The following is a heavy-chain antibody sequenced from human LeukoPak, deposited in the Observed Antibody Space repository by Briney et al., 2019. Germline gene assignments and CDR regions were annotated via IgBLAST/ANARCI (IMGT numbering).Heavy chain of an antibody. CDR3: ASRHPDIASP. V-gene: IGHV3-23*01. CDR2: ISGSGGDI. D-gene: IGHD5-12*01. J-gene: IGHJ5*02. CDR1: GFTFSSYW. Sequence: AGGSLRLSCAASGFTFSSYWMSWVRQAPGKGLEWVSTISGSGGDIYYADSVKGRLTISRDNSKNTLYLQMNSLRAEDTAVYYCASRHPDIASPWGQGTLVTVSS.